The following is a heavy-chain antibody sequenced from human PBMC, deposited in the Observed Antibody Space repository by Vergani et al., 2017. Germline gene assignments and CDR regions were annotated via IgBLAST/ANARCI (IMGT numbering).Heavy chain of an antibody. CDR1: GGAISSYY. Sequence: QVQMQESGPGLVKPSETLSITCTGSGGAISSYYWSWIRQPAGKGLEWIGRIYTSGSTNYHTSLKSRVTMSVDTSKNQFYLKLSSVTAADTAVYYCATETPPGIAGRKGAFDIWGQGTMVTVSS. CDR2: IYTSGST. D-gene: IGHD6-13*01. J-gene: IGHJ3*02. V-gene: IGHV4-4*07. CDR3: ATETPPGIAGRKGAFDI.